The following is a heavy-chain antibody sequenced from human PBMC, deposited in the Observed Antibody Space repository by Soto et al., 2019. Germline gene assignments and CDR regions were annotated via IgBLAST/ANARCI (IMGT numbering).Heavy chain of an antibody. CDR1: GYTFTSYG. V-gene: IGHV1-18*04. J-gene: IGHJ3*02. Sequence: GPSVKVSCKASGYTFTSYGISWVRQAPGQGLEWMGWISAYNGNTNYAQKLQGRVTMTTDTSTSTAYMELRSLRSDDTAVYYCARERLDDYDSSGYTPRTPVAFDIWGQGTMVTVSS. D-gene: IGHD3-22*01. CDR2: ISAYNGNT. CDR3: ARERLDDYDSSGYTPRTPVAFDI.